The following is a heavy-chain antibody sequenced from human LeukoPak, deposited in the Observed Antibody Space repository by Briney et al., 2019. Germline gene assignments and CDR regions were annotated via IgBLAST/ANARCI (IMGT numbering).Heavy chain of an antibody. D-gene: IGHD3-10*01. Sequence: GGSLRLSCAASGSTFSTYWMSWVRQAPGKGLEWVANINQDGSEKYYVDSVKGRFTISRDNAKNSLYLQMNSLRAEDTAVYYCARRGQLLLNYYYYYMDVWGKGTTVTVSS. CDR1: GSTFSTYW. J-gene: IGHJ6*03. CDR2: INQDGSEK. V-gene: IGHV3-7*01. CDR3: ARRGQLLLNYYYYYMDV.